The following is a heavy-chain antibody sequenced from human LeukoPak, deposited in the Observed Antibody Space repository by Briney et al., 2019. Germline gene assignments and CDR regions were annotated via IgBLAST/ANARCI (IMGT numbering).Heavy chain of an antibody. CDR3: AILSDGAYCGGDCFYLDC. Sequence: GASVKVSCKASGGTFSSYAISWVRQAPGQGLEWMGGIIPIFGTTNYAQKFQGRVTITADKSTGTAYMELSSLRSEDTAVYYCAILSDGAYCGGDCFYLDCWGQGTLVTVSS. D-gene: IGHD2-21*02. CDR2: IIPIFGTT. J-gene: IGHJ4*02. CDR1: GGTFSSYA. V-gene: IGHV1-69*06.